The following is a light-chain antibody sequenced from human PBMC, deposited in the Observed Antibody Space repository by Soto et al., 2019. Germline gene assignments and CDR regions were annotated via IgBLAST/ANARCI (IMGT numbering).Light chain of an antibody. Sequence: DSQMTQYPSTLSASIGDRVTITCRASQSISSWLAWYQQKPGKAPKLLISKASTLQSGVPPRFSGSGSGTDFTLTISSLQPDDVATYYCQQYESYPMTFGGGTKVEIK. V-gene: IGKV1-5*03. J-gene: IGKJ4*01. CDR3: QQYESYPMT. CDR2: KAS. CDR1: QSISSW.